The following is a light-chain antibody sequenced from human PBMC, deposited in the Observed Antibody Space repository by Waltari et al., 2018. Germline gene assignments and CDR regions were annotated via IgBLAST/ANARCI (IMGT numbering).Light chain of an antibody. Sequence: FRANKDIISFLALDQQKPGKSPKGLIYGASTLQSGVPSRFSGSGSGTEFTLTIASLQPEDFATYWCQQLNMYPLTFGGGTKVEIK. J-gene: IGKJ4*01. CDR2: GAS. V-gene: IGKV1-9*01. CDR1: KDIISF. CDR3: QQLNMYPLT.